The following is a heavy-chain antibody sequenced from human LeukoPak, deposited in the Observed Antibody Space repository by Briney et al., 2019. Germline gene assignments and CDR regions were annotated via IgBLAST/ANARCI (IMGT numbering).Heavy chain of an antibody. V-gene: IGHV1-8*02. D-gene: IGHD2-15*01. CDR1: GYTFTGYY. Sequence: ASVKVSCKASGYTFTGYYMHWVRQAPGQGLEWMGWMNPNSGNTGYAQKFQGRVTMTRNTSISTAYMELSSLRSEDTAVYYCARGTPRGPTNRWGQGTLVTVSS. CDR2: MNPNSGNT. J-gene: IGHJ5*02. CDR3: ARGTPRGPTNR.